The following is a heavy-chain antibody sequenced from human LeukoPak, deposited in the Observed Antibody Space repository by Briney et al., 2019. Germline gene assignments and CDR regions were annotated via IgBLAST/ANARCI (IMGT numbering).Heavy chain of an antibody. CDR3: ARGVQLERRFDP. V-gene: IGHV4-34*01. Sequence: SETLSLTCAVYGGSFSGYYWSWIRQPPGKGLEWIGEINHSGSTNYNPSLKSRVTISVDTSKNQFSLKLSSVTAADTVVYYCARGVQLERRFDPWGQGTLVTVSS. D-gene: IGHD1-1*01. J-gene: IGHJ5*02. CDR1: GGSFSGYY. CDR2: INHSGST.